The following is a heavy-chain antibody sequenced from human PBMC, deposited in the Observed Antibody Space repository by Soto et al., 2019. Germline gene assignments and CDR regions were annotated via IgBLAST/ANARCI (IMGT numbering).Heavy chain of an antibody. D-gene: IGHD3-16*01. CDR2: INQSGSI. CDR1: GGSVSSGSYY. CDR3: ARGPSWGPDYMDV. Sequence: SETLSLTCTVSGGSVSSGSYYWSWIRQPPGKGLEWIGYINQSGSINYNPSLKSRVTISVDTSKNQFSLKLSSVTAADTAVYYCARGPSWGPDYMDVWGKGTTVTVSS. V-gene: IGHV4-61*01. J-gene: IGHJ6*03.